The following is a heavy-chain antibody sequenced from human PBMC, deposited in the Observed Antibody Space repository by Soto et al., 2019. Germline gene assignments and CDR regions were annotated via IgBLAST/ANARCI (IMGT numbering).Heavy chain of an antibody. D-gene: IGHD2-2*01. J-gene: IGHJ6*02. V-gene: IGHV5-10-1*01. CDR3: ARTLLRPYYYCYGMDV. Sequence: PGESLKISCKGSGYSFTSYWISWVRQMPGKGLEWMGRIDPSDSYTNYSPSFQGHVTISADKSISTAYLQWSSLKASDTAMYYCARTLLRPYYYCYGMDVWGQGTTVTVSS. CDR2: IDPSDSYT. CDR1: GYSFTSYW.